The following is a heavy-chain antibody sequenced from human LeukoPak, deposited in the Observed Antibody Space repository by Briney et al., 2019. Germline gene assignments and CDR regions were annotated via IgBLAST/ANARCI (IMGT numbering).Heavy chain of an antibody. Sequence: PSETLSLTCTVSGDSISSGGYYWSWIRQHPGKGLEWIGYIYYSGSSYYTPSLESRLTISEDTSKNQFSLELSSVTAADTAVYYCARGGRGSGSDYWYFDLWGRGTLVTVSS. CDR3: ARGGRGSGSDYWYFDL. V-gene: IGHV4-31*03. CDR2: IYYSGSS. J-gene: IGHJ2*01. CDR1: GDSISSGGYY. D-gene: IGHD3-10*01.